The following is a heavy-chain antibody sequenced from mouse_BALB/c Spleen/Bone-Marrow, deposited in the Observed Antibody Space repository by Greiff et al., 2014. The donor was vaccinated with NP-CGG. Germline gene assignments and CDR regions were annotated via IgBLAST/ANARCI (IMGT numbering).Heavy chain of an antibody. Sequence: EVQLQQSGSELVKPGPSVKISCKASGYSFTGYYMHWVKQSHGKSLEWIGEINPYNGGTSYNQKFKGKATLTVDTSSSTAFMELHSLTSEDSLVYYCARQLYGNYAYWGQGTLVTVSA. CDR3: ARQLYGNYAY. J-gene: IGHJ3*01. CDR1: GYSFTGYY. CDR2: INPYNGGT. D-gene: IGHD2-10*02. V-gene: IGHV1S30*01.